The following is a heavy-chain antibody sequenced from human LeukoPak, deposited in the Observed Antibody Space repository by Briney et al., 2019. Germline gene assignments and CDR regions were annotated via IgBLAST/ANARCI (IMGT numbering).Heavy chain of an antibody. D-gene: IGHD3-16*01. V-gene: IGHV4-30-4*01. J-gene: IGHJ3*02. CDR2: IYYSGST. CDR3: ARAHQVGITDAFDI. CDR1: GGSISSGDYY. Sequence: SQTLSLTCTVSGGSISSGDYYWSWIRQPPGKGLEWIGYIYYSGSTYYNPSLKSRVTISVDTSKNQFSLKLSSVTAADTAVYYCARAHQVGITDAFDIWGQGTMVTVSS.